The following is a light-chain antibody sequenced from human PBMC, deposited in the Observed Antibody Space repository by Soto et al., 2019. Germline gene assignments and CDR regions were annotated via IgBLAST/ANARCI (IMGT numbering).Light chain of an antibody. CDR3: AAWDDSLRGQV. CDR2: SNN. CDR1: SSNIGTNY. J-gene: IGLJ2*01. Sequence: QPVLTQPPSASGTPGQRVTISCSGSSSNIGTNYVYWYQQLPGTAPKLLIYSNNQLPSGVPDRFSGSKSGTSASLAISGLRSEAEADYYCAAWDDSLRGQVFGGGTKLTVL. V-gene: IGLV1-47*02.